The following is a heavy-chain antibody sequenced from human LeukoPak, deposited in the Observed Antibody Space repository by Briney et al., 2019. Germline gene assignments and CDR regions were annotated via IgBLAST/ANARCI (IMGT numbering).Heavy chain of an antibody. CDR2: INWNGGST. Sequence: AGSLRLSCAASGFTFDDYGMSWVRQAPGKGLEWVSGINWNGGSTGYADSVKGRFTISRDNAKNSLYLQMNSLRAEDTALYYCARVFLSSDDYVWGSFLGFDYWGQGTLVTVSS. J-gene: IGHJ4*02. CDR3: ARVFLSSDDYVWGSFLGFDY. CDR1: GFTFDDYG. V-gene: IGHV3-20*04. D-gene: IGHD3-16*01.